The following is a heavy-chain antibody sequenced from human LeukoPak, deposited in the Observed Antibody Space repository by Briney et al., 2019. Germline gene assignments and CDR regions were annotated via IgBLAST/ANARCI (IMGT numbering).Heavy chain of an antibody. J-gene: IGHJ5*02. CDR2: INTNTGNP. D-gene: IGHD6-19*01. Sequence: ASVKVSCKASGYTFTSYAMNWVRQAPGQGLEWMGWINTNTGNPTYAQGFTGRFVFSLDTSVSTAYLQISSLKAEDTAVYYCAREAVAGRRNWFDPWGQGTLVTVSS. CDR1: GYTFTSYA. V-gene: IGHV7-4-1*02. CDR3: AREAVAGRRNWFDP.